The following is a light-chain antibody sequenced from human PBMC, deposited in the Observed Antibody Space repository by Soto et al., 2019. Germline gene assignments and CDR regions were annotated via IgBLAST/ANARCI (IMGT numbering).Light chain of an antibody. CDR2: EVS. V-gene: IGLV2-8*01. Sequence: QSALTQPPSASGSPGQSVTISCTGSSSDVGGYNYVSWYQQHPGKAPKLMIYEVSKRPSGVPDRFSGSKSGNTASLTVSGLQAEDEADYFCCSYAGNNNLVFGTGTKVTVL. J-gene: IGLJ1*01. CDR1: SSDVGGYNY. CDR3: CSYAGNNNLV.